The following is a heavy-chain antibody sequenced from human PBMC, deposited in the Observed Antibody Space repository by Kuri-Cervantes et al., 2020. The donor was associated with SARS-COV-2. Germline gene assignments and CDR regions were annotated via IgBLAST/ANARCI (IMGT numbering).Heavy chain of an antibody. CDR1: GGSISSYY. Sequence: GSLRLSCTVSGGSISSYYWSWIRQPPGKGLEWIGYSYYSGITNYNPSLKNRVTMSVDTSKNQFSLNLSSVTAADTAVYYCARDNILFSGSGFDYWGQGTLVTVSS. V-gene: IGHV4-59*01. J-gene: IGHJ4*02. D-gene: IGHD1-26*01. CDR3: ARDNILFSGSGFDY. CDR2: SYYSGIT.